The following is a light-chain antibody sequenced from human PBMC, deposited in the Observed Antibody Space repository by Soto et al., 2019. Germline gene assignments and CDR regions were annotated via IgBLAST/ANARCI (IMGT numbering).Light chain of an antibody. Sequence: ELVLTQSPATLSLSPGERATLSCRGSPSVTNYLAWYQQRPGQAPRLLIYGAFNRATGIPARFSGSGSGTDFTLTISSLEPEDSAVYYCQQRNVWPPVTFGQGTRLEIK. V-gene: IGKV3-11*01. CDR2: GAF. J-gene: IGKJ5*01. CDR3: QQRNVWPPVT. CDR1: PSVTNY.